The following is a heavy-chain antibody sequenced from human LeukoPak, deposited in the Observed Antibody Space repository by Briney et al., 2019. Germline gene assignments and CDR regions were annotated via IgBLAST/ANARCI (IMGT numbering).Heavy chain of an antibody. J-gene: IGHJ6*02. CDR1: GFTFSNYA. Sequence: GGSLRLSCAASGFTFSNYAMSWVRQAPGKGLEWVSVISGSGGTTYYADSVTSRFTISRANSKNTLYRQMNSLRAEDTAVYYCAKHGCSSTSCSAGYYYYGMDVWGQGTTVTVSS. D-gene: IGHD2-2*01. CDR2: ISGSGGTT. CDR3: AKHGCSSTSCSAGYYYYGMDV. V-gene: IGHV3-23*01.